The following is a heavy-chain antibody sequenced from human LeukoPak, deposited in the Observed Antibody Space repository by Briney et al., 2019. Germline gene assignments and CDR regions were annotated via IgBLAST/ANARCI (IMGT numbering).Heavy chain of an antibody. J-gene: IGHJ5*01. CDR2: IHYSGSS. D-gene: IGHD2-8*01. V-gene: IGHV4-59*08. CDR1: GDSISNFY. CDR3: ALAPNSNWFDF. Sequence: SETLSLTCSVSGDSISNFYWNWIRQSPGKGLEWIGNIHYSGSSIYNPSLRSRATISMDTSRKQFFLKLSSVTAADTAVYYCALAPNSNWFDFWGQGTLVTVSS.